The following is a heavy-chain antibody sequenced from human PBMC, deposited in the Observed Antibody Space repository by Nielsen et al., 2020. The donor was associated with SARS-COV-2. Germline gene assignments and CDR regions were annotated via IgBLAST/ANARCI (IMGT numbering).Heavy chain of an antibody. V-gene: IGHV3-7*03. CDR2: IKQDGSEK. D-gene: IGHD2-2*01. CDR3: ARGGRYCSSTSCYHNWFDP. J-gene: IGHJ5*02. Sequence: VRQAPGKGLEWVANIKQDGSEKYYVDSVKGRFTISRDNAKNSLYLQMNSLRAEDTAVYYCARGGRYCSSTSCYHNWFDPWDQGTLVTVSS.